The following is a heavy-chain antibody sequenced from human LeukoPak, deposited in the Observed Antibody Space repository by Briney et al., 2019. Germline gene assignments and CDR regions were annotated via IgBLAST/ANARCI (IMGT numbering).Heavy chain of an antibody. CDR2: INPNIGGT. J-gene: IGHJ3*02. CDR1: GYTFTGYY. CDR3: ASINSGCYYHDAFYI. Sequence: ASVKVSCKASGYTFTGYYMHWVRQAPGQGLEWMGWINPNIGGTNYAQKFQGRVTMTRDTSISTAYMELGRLRSDDTAVYYCASINSGCYYHDAFYIWGQGTIVTVSS. D-gene: IGHD1-26*01. V-gene: IGHV1-2*02.